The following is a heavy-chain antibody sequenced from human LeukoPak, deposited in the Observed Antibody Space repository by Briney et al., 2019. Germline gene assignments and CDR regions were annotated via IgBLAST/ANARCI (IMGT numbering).Heavy chain of an antibody. CDR3: ARECGGDCYPAVDY. D-gene: IGHD2-21*02. Sequence: TGRSLRLSCAASGFTFSSYAMHWVRQAPGKGLEWVAVISYDGSNKYYADSVKGRFTISRDNSKNTLYLQMNSLRAEDTAVYYCARECGGDCYPAVDYRGQGTLVTVSS. CDR1: GFTFSSYA. CDR2: ISYDGSNK. J-gene: IGHJ4*02. V-gene: IGHV3-30-3*01.